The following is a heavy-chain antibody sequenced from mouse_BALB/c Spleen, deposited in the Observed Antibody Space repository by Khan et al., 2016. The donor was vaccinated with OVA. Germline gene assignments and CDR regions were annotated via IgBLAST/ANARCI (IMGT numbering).Heavy chain of an antibody. D-gene: IGHD2-3*01. CDR2: IWSDGST. CDR3: ARWFDGYSSLYAMDY. Sequence: VQLVESGPGLVAPSQSLSITCTVSGFSLTSYGVHWVRQPPGKGLEWLVVIWSDGSTNYNSVLKSRLSISKDNSKSQVFLKMNSLQTDDTDIYYCARWFDGYSSLYAMDYWGQGTSVTVSS. V-gene: IGHV2-6*02. J-gene: IGHJ4*01. CDR1: GFSLTSYG.